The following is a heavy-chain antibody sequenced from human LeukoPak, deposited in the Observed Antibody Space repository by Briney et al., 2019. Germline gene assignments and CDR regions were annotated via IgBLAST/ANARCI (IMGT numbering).Heavy chain of an antibody. CDR1: GYNFAEYW. J-gene: IGHJ4*02. CDR2: IYPGGSDR. CDR3: ARLGSSWFFDY. Sequence: GESLKISCKGSGYNFAEYWIGWVRQMPGKGLEWVAFIYPGGSDRRYSPPFQGQVTVSADKSISTAYLQWSSLKASDTAMYYCARLGSSWFFDYWGQGTLVTVSS. D-gene: IGHD6-13*01. V-gene: IGHV5-51*01.